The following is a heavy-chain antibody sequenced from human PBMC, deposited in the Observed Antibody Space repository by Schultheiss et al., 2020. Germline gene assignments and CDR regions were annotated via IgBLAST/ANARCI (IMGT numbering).Heavy chain of an antibody. V-gene: IGHV1-2*02. J-gene: IGHJ4*02. CDR3: GKAAAGRPFDY. D-gene: IGHD6-13*01. Sequence: AAVKVSCKASGYTFTGYYMHWVRQAPGQGLEWMGWINPNSGGTNYAQKFQGRVTMTRDTSTSTAYMELRSLRSDDTAVYYCGKAAAGRPFDYWGQGTLVTVSS. CDR2: INPNSGGT. CDR1: GYTFTGYY.